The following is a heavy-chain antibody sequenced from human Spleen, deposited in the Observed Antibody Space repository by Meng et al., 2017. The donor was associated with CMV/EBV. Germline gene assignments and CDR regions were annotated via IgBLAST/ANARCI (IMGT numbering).Heavy chain of an antibody. D-gene: IGHD6-6*01. CDR3: TRFGVAARPTYYYYGMDV. V-gene: IGHV3-21*01. CDR2: ISSSSSYI. J-gene: IGHJ6*02. CDR1: GFTFSSYS. Sequence: GESLKISCAASGFTFSSYSMNWVRQAPGKGLEWVSSISSSSSYIYYADSVKGRFTISRDNAKNTLYLQMNSLRAEDMAVYYCTRFGVAARPTYYYYGMDVWGQGTTVTVSS.